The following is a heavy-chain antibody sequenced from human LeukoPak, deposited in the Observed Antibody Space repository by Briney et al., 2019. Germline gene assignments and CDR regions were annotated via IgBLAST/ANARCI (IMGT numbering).Heavy chain of an antibody. CDR2: INPSGGST. CDR3: ARHLYPGIAVAGTFDY. Sequence: ASVKVSCKASGYTFTSYYMHWVRQAPGQGLEWMGIINPSGGSTSYAQKFQGRVTMTRGTSTSTVYMELSSLRSEDTAVYYCARHLYPGIAVAGTFDYWGQGTLVTVSS. CDR1: GYTFTSYY. J-gene: IGHJ4*02. D-gene: IGHD6-19*01. V-gene: IGHV1-46*01.